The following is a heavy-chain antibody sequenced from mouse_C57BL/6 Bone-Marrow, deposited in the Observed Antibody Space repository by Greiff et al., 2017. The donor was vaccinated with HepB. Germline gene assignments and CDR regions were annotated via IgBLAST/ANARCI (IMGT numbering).Heavy chain of an antibody. CDR2: IRNKANGYTT. V-gene: IGHV7-3*01. Sequence: EVQLVESGGGLVQPGGSLSLSCAASGFTFTDYYMSWVRQPPGKALEWLGFIRNKANGYTTEYSASVKGRFTISRDNSQSILYLQMNALRAEDSATYYCASGGYYYSFDYWGQGTTLTVSS. D-gene: IGHD2-3*01. CDR1: GFTFTDYY. CDR3: ASGGYYYSFDY. J-gene: IGHJ2*01.